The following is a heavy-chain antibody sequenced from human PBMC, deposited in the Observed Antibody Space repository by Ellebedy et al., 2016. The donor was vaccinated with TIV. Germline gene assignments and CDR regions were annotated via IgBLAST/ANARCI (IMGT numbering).Heavy chain of an antibody. CDR2: IWYDGTKK. CDR3: AREMLTGYYYYMDV. Sequence: GESLKISCAASGFTFSSYGMHWVRQAPGKGLEWVAIIWYDGTKKYYTDSVKGRFTISRDNSKNTLYLQMNSLRAEDTAVYYCAREMLTGYYYYMDVWGKGTTVTVSS. J-gene: IGHJ6*03. D-gene: IGHD3-10*02. CDR1: GFTFSSYG. V-gene: IGHV3-33*01.